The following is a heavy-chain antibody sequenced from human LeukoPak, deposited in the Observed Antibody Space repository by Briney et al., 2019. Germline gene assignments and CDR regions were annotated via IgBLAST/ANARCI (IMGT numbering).Heavy chain of an antibody. CDR2: ISGSGGST. CDR1: GFTFSSYA. CDR3: ARAAHRGFSFDS. J-gene: IGHJ4*02. Sequence: GGSLRLSCAASGFTFSSYAMSWVRQAPGKGLEWVSAISGSGGSTYYADSVKGRFTISRDISKSTLYLQMNSLRSDDTAVYYCARAAHRGFSFDSWGQGTLVTVSS. D-gene: IGHD3-10*01. V-gene: IGHV3-23*01.